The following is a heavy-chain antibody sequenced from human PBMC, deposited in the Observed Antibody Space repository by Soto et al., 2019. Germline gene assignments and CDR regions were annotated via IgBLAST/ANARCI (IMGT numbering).Heavy chain of an antibody. CDR3: ASLYYDFWSGYLTRNYYYYGMDV. Sequence: ASVKLSCKACGYTFTSYDINWVRQATGQGLEWMGWMNPNSGNTGYAQKFQGRVTMTRNTSISTAYMELSSLRSEDTAVYYCASLYYDFWSGYLTRNYYYYGMDVWGQGTTLTVSS. CDR2: MNPNSGNT. V-gene: IGHV1-8*01. CDR1: GYTFTSYD. D-gene: IGHD3-3*01. J-gene: IGHJ6*02.